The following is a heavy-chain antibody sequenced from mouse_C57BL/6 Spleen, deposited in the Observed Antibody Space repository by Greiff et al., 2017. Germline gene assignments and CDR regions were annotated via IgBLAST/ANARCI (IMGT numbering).Heavy chain of an antibody. CDR2: ISSGSSTI. D-gene: IGHD1-1*01. CDR3: ARGSGSYGYFDV. V-gene: IGHV5-17*01. Sequence: EVKVVESGGGLVKPGGSLKLSCAASGFTFSDYGMHWVRQAPEKGLEWVAYISSGSSTIYYADTVKGRFTISRDNAKNTLFLQMTSLRSEDTAMYYCARGSGSYGYFDVWGTGTTVTVSS. J-gene: IGHJ1*03. CDR1: GFTFSDYG.